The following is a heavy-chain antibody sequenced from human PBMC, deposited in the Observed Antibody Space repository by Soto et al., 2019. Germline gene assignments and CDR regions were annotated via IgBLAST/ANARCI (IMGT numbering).Heavy chain of an antibody. V-gene: IGHV3-7*01. J-gene: IGHJ3*02. Sequence: GGSLTLSCAASVFTFSSYSMSWVRQAPGKGLEWVANIKQDGSEKYYVDSVKGRFTISRDNAKNSLYLQMNSLRAEDTAVYYCAREFGQLDTVAFDIWGQGTMVTVSS. CDR2: IKQDGSEK. CDR3: AREFGQLDTVAFDI. CDR1: VFTFSSYS. D-gene: IGHD6-13*01.